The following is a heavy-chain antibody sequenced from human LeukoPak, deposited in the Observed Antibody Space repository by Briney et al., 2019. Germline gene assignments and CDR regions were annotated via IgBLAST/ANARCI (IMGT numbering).Heavy chain of an antibody. V-gene: IGHV4-61*02. D-gene: IGHD2-15*01. J-gene: IGHJ6*03. CDR2: ISTIGST. CDR1: SGSISSSNYY. Sequence: PSQTLSLTCTVSSGSISSSNYYWRWIRQPAGTGLEWIGRISTIGSTNYNPSLNSRVTISIDTSKNQFSLKLSSVTAADTAVYYCARDGCGGSCFHYYYYYMDVWGKGTTVTISS. CDR3: ARDGCGGSCFHYYYYYMDV.